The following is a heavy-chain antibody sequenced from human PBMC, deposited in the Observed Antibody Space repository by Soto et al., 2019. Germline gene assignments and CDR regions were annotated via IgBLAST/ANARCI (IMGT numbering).Heavy chain of an antibody. D-gene: IGHD3-22*01. Sequence: NLPETLSLTCTVSGGSISSSSYYWGWIRQPPGKGLEWIGNVYYGGSTYYNPSLKSRVTISVETSKSQFSLKLSSVTAADTAVYYCAGGDYYHSSGYYFYYYTMGVWGQGTTVTVSS. CDR3: AGGDYYHSSGYYFYYYTMGV. J-gene: IGHJ6*02. V-gene: IGHV4-39*01. CDR2: VYYGGST. CDR1: GGSISSSSYY.